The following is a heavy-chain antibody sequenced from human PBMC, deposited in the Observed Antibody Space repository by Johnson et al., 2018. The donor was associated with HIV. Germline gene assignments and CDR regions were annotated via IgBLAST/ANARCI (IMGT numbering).Heavy chain of an antibody. J-gene: IGHJ3*02. Sequence: VQLVESGGGVVQPGRSLRLSCAASGFTFSSYGMHWVRQDPGKGLEWVAVIWYDGSNKYYADSVKGRFTISRDNSKNTLYLQMNSLRAEDTALYSCARELRGVISPPRAFGIWGQGTMVTVSS. CDR3: ARELRGVISPPRAFGI. CDR2: IWYDGSNK. V-gene: IGHV3-33*01. CDR1: GFTFSSYG. D-gene: IGHD3-10*01.